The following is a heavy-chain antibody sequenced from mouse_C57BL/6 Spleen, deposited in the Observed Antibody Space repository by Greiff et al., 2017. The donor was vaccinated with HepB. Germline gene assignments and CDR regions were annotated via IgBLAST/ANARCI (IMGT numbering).Heavy chain of an antibody. V-gene: IGHV1-59*01. CDR2: IDPSDSYT. D-gene: IGHD1-1*01. CDR3: ARSATVVPYWCFDV. CDR1: GYTFTSYW. Sequence: QVQLQQPGAELVRPGTSVKLSCKASGYTFTSYWMHWVKQRPGQGLEWIGVIDPSDSYTNYNQKFKGKATLTVDTSSSTAYMQLSSLTSEDSAVYYCARSATVVPYWCFDVWGTGTTVTVSS. J-gene: IGHJ1*03.